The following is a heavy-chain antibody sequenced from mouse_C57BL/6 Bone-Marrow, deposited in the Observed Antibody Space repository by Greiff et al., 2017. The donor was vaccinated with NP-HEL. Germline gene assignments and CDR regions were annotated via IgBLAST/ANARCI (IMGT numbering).Heavy chain of an antibody. CDR2: ISNLAYSI. Sequence: VQLKESGGGLVQPGGSLKLSCAASGFTFSDYGMAWVRQAPRKGPEWVAFISNLAYSIYYADTVTGRFTISRENAKNTLYLEMSSLRSEDTAMYYCARQITGTYYYAMDYWGQGTSVTVSS. V-gene: IGHV5-15*01. CDR3: ARQITGTYYYAMDY. D-gene: IGHD4-1*01. J-gene: IGHJ4*01. CDR1: GFTFSDYG.